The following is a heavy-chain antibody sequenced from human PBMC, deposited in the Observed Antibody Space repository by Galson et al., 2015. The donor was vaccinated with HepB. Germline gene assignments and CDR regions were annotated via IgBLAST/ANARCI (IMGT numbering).Heavy chain of an antibody. CDR2: INPYTRKT. D-gene: IGHD2-15*01. CDR1: GYTFNTYF. Sequence: SCKASGYTFNTYFITWVRQAPGQGLEWLGWINPYTRKTKYVRKVQGRVTLTTDISANTAYMELRSLRSDDTAVYYCARGALGVVVGGNENNWFDPWGQGTLVTVSS. CDR3: ARGALGVVVGGNENNWFDP. J-gene: IGHJ5*02. V-gene: IGHV1-18*01.